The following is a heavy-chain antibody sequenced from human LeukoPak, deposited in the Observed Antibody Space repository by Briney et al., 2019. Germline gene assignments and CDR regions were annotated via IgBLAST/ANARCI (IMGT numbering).Heavy chain of an antibody. CDR1: GGTFSSYA. CDR3: ARTFRRDGSYPFDY. Sequence: SVKLSCKASGGTFSSYAISWVRQAPGQGLEWMGRIIPIFGIANYAQKFQGRVTITADKSTSTAYMELSSLRSEDTAVYYCARTFRRDGSYPFDYWGQGTLVTVSS. CDR2: IIPIFGIA. J-gene: IGHJ4*02. V-gene: IGHV1-69*04. D-gene: IGHD1-26*01.